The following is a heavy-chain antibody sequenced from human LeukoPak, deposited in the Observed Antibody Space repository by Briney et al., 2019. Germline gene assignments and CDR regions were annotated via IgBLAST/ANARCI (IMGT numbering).Heavy chain of an antibody. Sequence: LSETLSLTCTVSGGSISSSSYYWGWIRQPPGKGLEWIGSIYYSGSTYYNPSLKSRVTISVDTSKNQFSLKLSSVTAADTAVYYCARTNPSFDYWGQGTLVTVSS. CDR2: IYYSGST. J-gene: IGHJ4*02. CDR3: ARTNPSFDY. CDR1: GGSISSSSYY. V-gene: IGHV4-39*01.